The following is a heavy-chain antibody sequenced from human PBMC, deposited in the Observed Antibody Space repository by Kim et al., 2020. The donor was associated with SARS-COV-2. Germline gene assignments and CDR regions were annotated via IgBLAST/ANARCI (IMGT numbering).Heavy chain of an antibody. V-gene: IGHV3-30*18. Sequence: GGSLRLSCAASGFTFSSYGMHLVRQAPGKGLEWVSVISYDGSNKYYADSVKGRFTISRDNSKNTLYLQMNSLRAEDTAVYYCAKDFDGPGGSYDAFDIWGQGTIVTVSS. J-gene: IGHJ3*02. D-gene: IGHD1-26*01. CDR2: ISYDGSNK. CDR3: AKDFDGPGGSYDAFDI. CDR1: GFTFSSYG.